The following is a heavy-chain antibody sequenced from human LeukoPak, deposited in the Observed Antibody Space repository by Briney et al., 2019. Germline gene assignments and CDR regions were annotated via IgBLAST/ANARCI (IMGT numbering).Heavy chain of an antibody. J-gene: IGHJ3*02. CDR2: INQDGRGR. CDR1: GFTFSDNW. CDR3: ARDSNPEMATTHDAFDI. Sequence: GGSLRLSCAASGFTFSDNWMTWVRQAPGKGLECVANINQDGRGRYYVDSVQGRFIISRDNAQNSVHLQMNSLRDEDTAVYYCARDSNPEMATTHDAFDIWGQGTMVTVSS. V-gene: IGHV3-7*01. D-gene: IGHD5-24*01.